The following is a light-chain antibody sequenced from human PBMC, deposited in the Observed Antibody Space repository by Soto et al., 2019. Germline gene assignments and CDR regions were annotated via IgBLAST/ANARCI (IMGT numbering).Light chain of an antibody. J-gene: IGLJ3*02. CDR3: CSFAGSGTWV. CDR1: SSDVGGYNI. V-gene: IGLV2-23*01. Sequence: QSALTQPASVSGSPGQSITISCTGTSSDVGGYNIVSWYQQHPDKAPKVIIYEGSQRPSGVSNRFSASTSGNTASLTISGLQAEDEADYYCCSFAGSGTWVFGGGTKLTVL. CDR2: EGS.